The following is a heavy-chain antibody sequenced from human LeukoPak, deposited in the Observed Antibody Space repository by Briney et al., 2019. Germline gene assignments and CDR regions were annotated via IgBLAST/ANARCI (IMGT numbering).Heavy chain of an antibody. CDR1: GFTFSSYA. J-gene: IGHJ4*02. D-gene: IGHD4-23*01. CDR2: ITNSGGST. V-gene: IGHV3-23*01. Sequence: GGSLRLSCAASGFTFSSYAMTWVRQAPGKGLEWVSGITNSGGSTYYADSVKGRFTISRDNSKNSLYLQMNSLRAEDTAVYYCARDYGGNSDYWGQGTLVTVSS. CDR3: ARDYGGNSDY.